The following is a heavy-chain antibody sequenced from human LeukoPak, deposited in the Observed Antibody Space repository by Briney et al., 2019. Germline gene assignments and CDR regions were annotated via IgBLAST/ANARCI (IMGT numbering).Heavy chain of an antibody. CDR2: IIPIFGTA. CDR3: ATSYLGDRYCSSTSCYGFVGWFDP. CDR1: AGTFSSYA. V-gene: IGHV1-69*01. J-gene: IGHJ5*02. Sequence: SVKVSCKASAGTFSSYAISWVRQAPGQGLEWMGGIIPIFGTANYAQKFQGRVTITADESTSTAYMELSSLRSEDTAVYYCATSYLGDRYCSSTSCYGFVGWFDPWGQGTLVTVSS. D-gene: IGHD2-2*01.